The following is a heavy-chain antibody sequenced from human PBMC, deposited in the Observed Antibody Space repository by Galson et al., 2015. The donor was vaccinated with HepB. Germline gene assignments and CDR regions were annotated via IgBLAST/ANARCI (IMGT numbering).Heavy chain of an antibody. CDR1: GFTFSGSA. D-gene: IGHD3-10*01. J-gene: IGHJ4*02. CDR3: TRLGGSGRGLDY. CDR2: IRSKANSYAT. V-gene: IGHV3-73*01. Sequence: SLRLSCAASGFTFSGSAMHWVRQASGKGLEWVGRIRSKANSYATAYAASVKGRFTISRDDSKNTAYLQMNSLKTEDTAVYYCTRLGGSGRGLDYWGRGTLVTVSS.